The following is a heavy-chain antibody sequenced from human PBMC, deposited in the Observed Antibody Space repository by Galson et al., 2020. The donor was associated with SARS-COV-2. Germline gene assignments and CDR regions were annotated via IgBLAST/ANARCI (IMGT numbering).Heavy chain of an antibody. J-gene: IGHJ6*02. V-gene: IGHV4-31*03. D-gene: IGHD3-3*01. Sequence: ASETLSLTCTVSGGPISSSGYYWTWIRQHPGKGLEWIGYIYYSGSTDYNPSLRSRLAISIDTSKNQFSLKLSSVTAADTAVYYCTGDNMSGKYYYGMDVWGQGTPVTVSS. CDR2: IYYSGST. CDR1: GGPISSSGYY. CDR3: TGDNMSGKYYYGMDV.